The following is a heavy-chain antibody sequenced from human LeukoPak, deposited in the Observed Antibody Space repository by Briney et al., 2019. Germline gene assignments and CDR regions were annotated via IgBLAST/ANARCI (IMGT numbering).Heavy chain of an antibody. CDR2: ISSSSSYI. CDR1: GFTFSSYS. Sequence: PGGSLRLSCAASGFTFSSYSMNWVRQAPGKGLEWVSSISSSSSYIYYADSVKGRFTISRDNAKNSLYLQVNSLRAEDTAVYYCARGTLGYCSSTSCYTFDPWGQGTLVTVSS. V-gene: IGHV3-21*01. CDR3: ARGTLGYCSSTSCYTFDP. J-gene: IGHJ5*02. D-gene: IGHD2-2*02.